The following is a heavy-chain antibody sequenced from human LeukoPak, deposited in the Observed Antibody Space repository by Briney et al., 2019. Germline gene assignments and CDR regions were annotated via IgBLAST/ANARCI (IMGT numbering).Heavy chain of an antibody. CDR2: IYHSGST. CDR1: GYSISSGYY. CDR3: ARSSGPFRGHAFDI. V-gene: IGHV4-38-2*02. Sequence: SETLSLTCTVSGYSISSGYYWGWIRQPPGKGLEWIGSIYHSGSTYYNPSLKGRVTISVDTSKNQFSLKLSSVTAADTAVYYCARSSGPFRGHAFDIWGQGTMVTASS. J-gene: IGHJ3*02. D-gene: IGHD3-22*01.